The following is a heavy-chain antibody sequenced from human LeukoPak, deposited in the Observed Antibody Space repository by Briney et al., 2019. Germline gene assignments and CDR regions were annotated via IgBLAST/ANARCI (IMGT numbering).Heavy chain of an antibody. CDR1: GGSISSYY. CDR2: IYYSGST. D-gene: IGHD3-22*01. J-gene: IGHJ3*02. V-gene: IGHV4-59*01. CDR3: AKCARYDSSGYIGPDDAFDI. Sequence: SETLSLTCTVSGGSISSYYWSWIRQPPGKGLEWIGYIYYSGSTNYNPSLKSRVTISVDTSKNQFSLKLSSVTAADTAVYYCAKCARYDSSGYIGPDDAFDIWGQGTMVTVSS.